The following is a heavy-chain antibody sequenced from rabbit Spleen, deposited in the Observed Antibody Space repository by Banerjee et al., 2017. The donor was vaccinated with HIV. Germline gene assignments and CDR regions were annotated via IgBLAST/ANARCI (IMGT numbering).Heavy chain of an antibody. CDR1: GFSFSNYW. CDR3: AREDVGGSINL. J-gene: IGHJ4*01. D-gene: IGHD1-1*01. V-gene: IGHV1S45*01. CDR2: IYPITETT. Sequence: QEQLVESGGGLVQPEGSLTLTCTASGFSFSNYWICWVRQAPGKGLEWIGIIYPITETTYYANWVNGRFTISTDNAQHTVDLQMNSLTAADTATYFCAREDVGGSINLWGQGTLVTVS.